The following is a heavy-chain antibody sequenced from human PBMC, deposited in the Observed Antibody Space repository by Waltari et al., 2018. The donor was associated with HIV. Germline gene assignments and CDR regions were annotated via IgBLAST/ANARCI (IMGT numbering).Heavy chain of an antibody. Sequence: QVQLQESGPGLVKPSETLSLTCTVSGGSISSYYWSWIRQPPGKGLEWIGYIYYSGSTNYNPSLKSRVTISVDTSKNQFSRKLSSVTAADTAVYYCARDQGYSSGWHPNWFDPWGQGTLVTVSS. J-gene: IGHJ5*02. CDR1: GGSISSYY. CDR3: ARDQGYSSGWHPNWFDP. V-gene: IGHV4-59*01. CDR2: IYYSGST. D-gene: IGHD6-19*01.